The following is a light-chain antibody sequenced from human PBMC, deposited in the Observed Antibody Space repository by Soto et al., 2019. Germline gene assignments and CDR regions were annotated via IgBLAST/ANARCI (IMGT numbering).Light chain of an antibody. CDR2: GAS. CDR3: QQHSHWPPWT. J-gene: IGKJ1*01. V-gene: IGKV3-11*01. CDR1: QNVRTF. Sequence: EVVLTQSPATLSLSPGERATLSCRASQNVRTFLDWYQQKPGQAPRLLIYGASNRATGIPARFSGSASGTDFTLTISSLEPEDLAVYYCQQHSHWPPWTFGQGTRVEIQ.